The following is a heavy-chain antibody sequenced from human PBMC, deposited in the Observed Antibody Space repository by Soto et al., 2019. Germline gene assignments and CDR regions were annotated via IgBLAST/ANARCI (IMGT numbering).Heavy chain of an antibody. CDR2: ISAYNGNT. V-gene: IGHV1-18*01. CDR3: ARDQAIYSSGWYPPDHYYYYYGMDV. CDR1: GYTFTSYG. D-gene: IGHD6-19*01. Sequence: XSVKVSCKASGYTFTSYGISWVRQAPGQGLEWMGWISAYNGNTNYAQKLQGRVTMTTDTSTSTAYMELRSLRSDDTAVYYCARDQAIYSSGWYPPDHYYYYYGMDVWGQGTTVTVSS. J-gene: IGHJ6*02.